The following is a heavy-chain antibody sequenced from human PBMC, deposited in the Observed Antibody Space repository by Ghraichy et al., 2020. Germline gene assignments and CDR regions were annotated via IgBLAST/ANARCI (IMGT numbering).Heavy chain of an antibody. CDR1: GFTFSGYW. D-gene: IGHD6-19*01. CDR2: IKQDGSEK. Sequence: GGSLRLSCAASGFTFSGYWMNWVRQAPGKGLEWVANIKQDGSEKNYVASVKGRFTISRDNTDNSLFLHMNSLTAEDTAVYYCTRSSGWCCFDSWGKGTLVTVSS. J-gene: IGHJ4*02. CDR3: TRSSGWCCFDS. V-gene: IGHV3-7*05.